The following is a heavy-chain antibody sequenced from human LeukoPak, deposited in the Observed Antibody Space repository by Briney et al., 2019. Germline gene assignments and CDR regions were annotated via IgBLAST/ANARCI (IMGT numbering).Heavy chain of an antibody. Sequence: SETLSLTCTVSGGSFSSYYWSWIRQPPGKGLELIGYMYDSGSTNYNPSLKSRVTISVDTSKNQFSLRLNSVTAADTAVYYRARHGGSYTFDLWGQGVLVTVSS. D-gene: IGHD1-26*01. V-gene: IGHV4-59*01. CDR2: MYDSGST. CDR1: GGSFSSYY. CDR3: ARHGGSYTFDL. J-gene: IGHJ4*02.